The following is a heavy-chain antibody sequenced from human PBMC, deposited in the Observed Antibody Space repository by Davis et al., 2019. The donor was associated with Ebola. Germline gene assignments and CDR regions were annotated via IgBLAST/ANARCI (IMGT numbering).Heavy chain of an antibody. V-gene: IGHV4-34*01. Sequence: MPSETRSLTVAVYAGSFRDHYWSWIRKPPGKGLEWIGEINHSGNTLYNPSLKSQVTMSVDTSKNQVSVRLTSVTAADTAVYYCVRGSDWVWGKDDFWGQGTLVTVSS. CDR1: AGSFRDHY. CDR3: VRGSDWVWGKDDF. D-gene: IGHD3-16*01. CDR2: INHSGNT. J-gene: IGHJ4*02.